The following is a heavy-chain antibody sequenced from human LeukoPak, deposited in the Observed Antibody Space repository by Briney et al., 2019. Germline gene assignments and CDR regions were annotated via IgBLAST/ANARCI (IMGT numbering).Heavy chain of an antibody. Sequence: PSETLSLTCGVSGGSFSGYYFSWVRQSPDKGLEWIGEINHSGSTNYNPSLKSRVTISVDTAKKQISLKLNSVTAADTAVYYCARNSVPSFYSDTSGYFYYWGQGTLVTVSS. V-gene: IGHV4-34*01. CDR1: GGSFSGYY. J-gene: IGHJ4*02. CDR3: ARNSVPSFYSDTSGYFYY. D-gene: IGHD3-22*01. CDR2: INHSGST.